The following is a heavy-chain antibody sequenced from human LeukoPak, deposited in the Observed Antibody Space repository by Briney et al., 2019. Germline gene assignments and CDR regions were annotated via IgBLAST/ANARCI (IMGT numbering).Heavy chain of an antibody. J-gene: IGHJ4*02. CDR3: ARDNSITMVRGVIIVGIIDY. CDR1: GYTFSGSY. D-gene: IGHD3-10*01. CDR2: ISAYNGNT. V-gene: IGHV1-18*04. Sequence: ASVQVSCKASGYTFSGSYIHWVRQAPGQGLEWMGWISAYNGNTNYAQKLQGRVTMTTDTSTSTAYMELRSLRSDDTAVYYCARDNSITMVRGVIIVGIIDYWGQGTLVTVSS.